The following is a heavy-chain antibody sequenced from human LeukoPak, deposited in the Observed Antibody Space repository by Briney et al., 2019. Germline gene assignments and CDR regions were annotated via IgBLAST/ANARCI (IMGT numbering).Heavy chain of an antibody. J-gene: IGHJ4*02. CDR2: IYYSGST. D-gene: IGHD3-9*01. V-gene: IGHV4-59*08. CDR1: GGSISSYY. CDR3: ARHSPVLRYFDWFDY. Sequence: SSETLSLTCTVSGGSISSYYWSWIRQPPGKGLEWIGYIYYSGSTNHNPSLKSRVTISVDTSKNQFSLKLSSVTAADTAVYYCARHSPVLRYFDWFDYWGQGTLVTVSS.